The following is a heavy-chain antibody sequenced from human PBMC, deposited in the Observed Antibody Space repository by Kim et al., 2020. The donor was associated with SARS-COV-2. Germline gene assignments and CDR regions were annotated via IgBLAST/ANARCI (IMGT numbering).Heavy chain of an antibody. V-gene: IGHV3-15*01. CDR2: IKSKTDGGTT. D-gene: IGHD3-22*01. J-gene: IGHJ4*02. CDR1: GFTFSNAW. Sequence: GGSLRLSCAASGFTFSNAWMSWVRQAPGKGLEWVGRIKSKTDGGTTDYAAPVKGRFTISRDDSKNTLYLQMNSLKTEDTAVYYCTTDEITMIVVATYYFDYWGQGTLVTVSS. CDR3: TTDEITMIVVATYYFDY.